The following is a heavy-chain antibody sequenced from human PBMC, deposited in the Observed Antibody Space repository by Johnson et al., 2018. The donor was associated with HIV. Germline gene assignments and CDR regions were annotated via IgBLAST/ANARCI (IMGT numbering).Heavy chain of an antibody. D-gene: IGHD3-22*01. V-gene: IGHV3-30*02. CDR2: IRYDGSKK. CDR3: AKEYYYDSSGFPDAFDI. CDR1: GFTFSSYG. J-gene: IGHJ3*02. Sequence: QVLLVESGGGVVQPGGSLRLSCAASGFTFSSYGMHWVRQAPGKGLEWVALIRYDGSKKYYADSVKGRFTLSRDNSKNTMDLQMNSLRAEDTAVYYCAKEYYYDSSGFPDAFDIWGQGTMVTVSS.